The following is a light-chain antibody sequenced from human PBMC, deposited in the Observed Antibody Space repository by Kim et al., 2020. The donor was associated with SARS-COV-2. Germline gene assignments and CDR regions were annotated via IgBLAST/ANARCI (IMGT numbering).Light chain of an antibody. CDR1: SSDVGYYKH. J-gene: IGLJ1*01. V-gene: IGLV2-23*02. Sequence: QSALTQPASVSGSPGQSITISCTGTSSDVGYYKHVSWYQQHPGKAPKLMIYEVNKRPSGVSYRFSGSKSGNTASLTISGLQAEDEADYHCYSYAGRSRSDSFGTGTQVNVL. CDR3: YSYAGRSRSDS. CDR2: EVN.